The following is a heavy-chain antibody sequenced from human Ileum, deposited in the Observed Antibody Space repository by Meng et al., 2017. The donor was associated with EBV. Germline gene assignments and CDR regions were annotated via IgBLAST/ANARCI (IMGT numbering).Heavy chain of an antibody. CDR1: GASVTSSGYY. CDR3: ARDLRVGGAFDY. Sequence: QVSLLQSGPVLVRPSETLSLTCTVSGASVTSSGYYWSWLRQSPGKGLEWLGYVNYNGDSTYNPSLKSRVTIFIDTSKKQFYLNLTSATAADTDIYYCARDLRVGGAFDYWGQGTLVTVSS. CDR2: VNYNGDS. D-gene: IGHD1-26*01. V-gene: IGHV4-61*08. J-gene: IGHJ4*02.